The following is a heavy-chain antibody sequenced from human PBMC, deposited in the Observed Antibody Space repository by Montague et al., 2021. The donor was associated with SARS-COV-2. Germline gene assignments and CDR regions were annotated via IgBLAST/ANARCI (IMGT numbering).Heavy chain of an antibody. CDR2: SGST. J-gene: IGHJ4*02. Sequence: SGSTYYNPSLRSRVTISIDTSKNHFSLKVNSVTATDTAVYFCARQGSVAGWFYFDYWGQGTLVRVSS. V-gene: IGHV4-39*01. D-gene: IGHD6-19*01. CDR3: ARQGSVAGWFYFDY.